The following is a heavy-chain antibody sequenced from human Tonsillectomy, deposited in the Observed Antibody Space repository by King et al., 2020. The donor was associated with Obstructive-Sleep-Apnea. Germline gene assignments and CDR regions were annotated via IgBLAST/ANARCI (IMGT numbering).Heavy chain of an antibody. CDR3: GGDLEDHSDYGDYVGY. Sequence: HVQLVESGGGLVKPGGSLRLSCAASGFTFSDYYMSWIRQAPGKGLEWVSYISSNRNYTYYADSVKGRFTVSRDNARSSLYLQMNSLRAEDTAVYYCGGDLEDHSDYGDYVGYWGQGTLVTVSS. D-gene: IGHD4-17*01. V-gene: IGHV3-11*06. CDR1: GFTFSDYY. CDR2: ISSNRNYT. J-gene: IGHJ4*02.